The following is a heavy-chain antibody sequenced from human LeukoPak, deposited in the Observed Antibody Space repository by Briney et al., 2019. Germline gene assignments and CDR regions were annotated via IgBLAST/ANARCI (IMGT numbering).Heavy chain of an antibody. CDR2: ISAYNGNT. CDR3: ARDLVAAPATSFDY. V-gene: IGHV1-18*01. J-gene: IGHJ4*02. CDR1: GYTFTSYG. D-gene: IGHD2-15*01. Sequence: ASVKVSCKASGYTFTSYGISWVRQAPGQGLEWMGWISAYNGNTNYAQKLQGRVTMTTDTSTSTAYMELRRLRSDDTAVYYCARDLVAAPATSFDYWGQGTLVTVSS.